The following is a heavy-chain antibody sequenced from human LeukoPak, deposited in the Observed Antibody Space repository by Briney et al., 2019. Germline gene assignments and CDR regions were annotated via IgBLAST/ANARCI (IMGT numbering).Heavy chain of an antibody. V-gene: IGHV4-39*01. CDR2: MYYSGST. CDR1: GGSISSSSYY. J-gene: IGHJ4*02. D-gene: IGHD1-1*01. Sequence: SETLSLTCAVSGGSISSSSYYWGWIRQPPGKGLEWIGSMYYSGSTYYNPSLKSRVTISVDTSKNQFSLKLSSVTAADTALYYCARHSSLRTFDYWGQGTLVTVSS. CDR3: ARHSSLRTFDY.